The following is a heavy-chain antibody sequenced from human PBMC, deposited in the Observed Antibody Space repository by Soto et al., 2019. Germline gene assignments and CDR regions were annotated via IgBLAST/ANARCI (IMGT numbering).Heavy chain of an antibody. CDR1: GFSLTTSGVG. D-gene: IGHD1-26*01. Sequence: QITLKESGPTLVKPTRTLTLTCTFSGFSLTTSGVGVGGIRQPPGKALEWLALIYWNDDKRYSPSLNSRVTITKDTSKNRVVLTMTNMDPVDTGTYYCARSPYTNSGNCFDPWGQGTLVTVSS. CDR3: ARSPYTNSGNCFDP. J-gene: IGHJ5*02. CDR2: IYWNDDK. V-gene: IGHV2-5*01.